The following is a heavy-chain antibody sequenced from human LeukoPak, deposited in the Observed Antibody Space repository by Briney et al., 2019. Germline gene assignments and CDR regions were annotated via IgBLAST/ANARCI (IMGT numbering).Heavy chain of an antibody. CDR2: IYPGDSDT. CDR1: GYSFTSYW. V-gene: IGHV5-51*01. J-gene: IGHJ5*02. Sequence: GESLKISCKGSGYSFTSYWIGWVRQMPGKGLEWMGIIYPGDSDTRYSPSFQGQVTISADKSISTVYLQWSSLKASDTAMYYCARHVVVAAGENWFDPWGQGTLVTVSS. D-gene: IGHD2-15*01. CDR3: ARHVVVAAGENWFDP.